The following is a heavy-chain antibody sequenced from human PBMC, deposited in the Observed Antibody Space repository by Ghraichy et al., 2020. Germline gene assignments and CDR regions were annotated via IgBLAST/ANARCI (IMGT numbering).Heavy chain of an antibody. V-gene: IGHV3-7*03. CDR2: INQDGSEK. CDR1: GFTFSSYW. CDR3: ARDRAMEDY. J-gene: IGHJ4*02. D-gene: IGHD1-1*01. Sequence: LSLTCAASGFTFSSYWINWVRQAPGKGLEWVANINQDGSEKNYVDSVKGRFTISRDNAKNSLYLQMNSLRVEDTAVYYCARDRAMEDYWGQGTLVTVSS.